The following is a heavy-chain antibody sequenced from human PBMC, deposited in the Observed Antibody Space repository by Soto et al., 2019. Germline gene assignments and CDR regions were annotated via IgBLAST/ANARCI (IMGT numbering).Heavy chain of an antibody. CDR2: ISGSGGST. D-gene: IGHD5-12*01. V-gene: IGHV3-23*01. J-gene: IGHJ4*02. CDR3: SKDHKWLRHLFDY. CDR1: GFTFSSYA. Sequence: EVQLLESGGGLVQPGGSLRLSCAASGFTFSSYAMSWVRQAPGKGLEWVSAISGSGGSTYYADSVKGRFTISIDNSKNKLYLQMNSLRAEDTAVYYCSKDHKWLRHLFDYWGQGNLVTVSS.